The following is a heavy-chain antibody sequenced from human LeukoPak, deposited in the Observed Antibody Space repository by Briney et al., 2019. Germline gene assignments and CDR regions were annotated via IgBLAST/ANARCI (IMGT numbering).Heavy chain of an antibody. CDR3: ARGRCLGSPNCYYFDS. CDR1: GYAFANYD. J-gene: IGHJ4*02. CDR2: RNPNNGNT. V-gene: IGHV1-8*01. D-gene: IGHD2-2*01. Sequence: ASVKVSCKASGYAFANYDINWVRQATGQGFEWIGKRNPNNGNTAYDQKFQGRVSVTRDTSISTVYMEVNSLRSEDTGMYYCARGRCLGSPNCYYFDSWGQGTLVTVSS.